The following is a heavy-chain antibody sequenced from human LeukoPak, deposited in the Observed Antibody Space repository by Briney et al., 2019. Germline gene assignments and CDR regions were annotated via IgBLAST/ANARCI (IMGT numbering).Heavy chain of an antibody. V-gene: IGHV3-21*01. CDR1: GFTFSSYS. CDR3: ASQTMLDY. CDR2: ISSSSSCI. D-gene: IGHD4/OR15-4a*01. J-gene: IGHJ4*02. Sequence: GGSLRLSCAAPGFTFSSYSMNWVRQAPGKGLEWVSSISSSSSCIYYADSVKGRFTISRDNAKNSLYLQMNSLRAEDTAVYYCASQTMLDYWGQGTLVTVSS.